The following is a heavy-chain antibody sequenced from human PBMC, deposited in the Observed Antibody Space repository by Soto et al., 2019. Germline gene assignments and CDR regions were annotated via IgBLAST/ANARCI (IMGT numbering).Heavy chain of an antibody. CDR1: GYDFIGYY. J-gene: IGHJ4*02. D-gene: IGHD5-18*01. Sequence: QVQLVQSGAEVKKPGAAVKVACKASGYDFIGYYIDWVRQAPGQGLEWMGRITPRTGGTHFSQKFQGRVTLIRDTSISTAYMEVNSLRSDDTAVYYCARGDTDLDYWGQGTLVTVSS. CDR3: ARGDTDLDY. CDR2: ITPRTGGT. V-gene: IGHV1-2*02.